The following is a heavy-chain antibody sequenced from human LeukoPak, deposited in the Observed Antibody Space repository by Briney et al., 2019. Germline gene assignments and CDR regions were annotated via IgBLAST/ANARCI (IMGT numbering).Heavy chain of an antibody. CDR1: GFTFSSYG. D-gene: IGHD6-13*01. V-gene: IGHV3-33*06. Sequence: PGRSLRLSCAASGFTFSSYGMHWVRQAPGKGLEWVAVIWYDGSNKYYADSVKGRFTISRDNSKNTLYLQMNSLRAEDTAVYYCAKEGYSSSLSFDPWGQGTLVTLSS. CDR3: AKEGYSSSLSFDP. CDR2: IWYDGSNK. J-gene: IGHJ5*02.